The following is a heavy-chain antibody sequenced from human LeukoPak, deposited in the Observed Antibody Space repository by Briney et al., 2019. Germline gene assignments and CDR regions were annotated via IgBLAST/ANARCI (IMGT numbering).Heavy chain of an antibody. D-gene: IGHD1-26*01. V-gene: IGHV1-8*01. CDR3: AREQGYLVGAIPYRY. J-gene: IGHJ4*02. Sequence: ASVKVSCKASGYTFTSYDINWVRQATGQGLEWMGWMNPNSGNTGYAQKFQGRVTMTRNTSISTAYMELSSLRSEDTAVYYCAREQGYLVGAIPYRYWGQGTLVTVSS. CDR2: MNPNSGNT. CDR1: GYTFTSYD.